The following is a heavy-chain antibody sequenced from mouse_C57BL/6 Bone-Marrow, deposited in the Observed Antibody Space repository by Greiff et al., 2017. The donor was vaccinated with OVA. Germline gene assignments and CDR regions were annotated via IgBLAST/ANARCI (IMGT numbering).Heavy chain of an antibody. V-gene: IGHV1-63*01. D-gene: IGHD1-1*01. CDR1: GYTFTNYW. J-gene: IGHJ3*01. CDR3: AYYYGSSLGFAY. CDR2: IYPGGGCT. Sequence: QVQLQQPGAELVRPGTSVKMSCKASGYTFTNYWMGWAKQRPGHGLEWIGDIYPGGGCTNYNEKFKGKATLTADKSSSTAYMQFGSLTSEDSAIYYGAYYYGSSLGFAYWGQGTLVTVSA.